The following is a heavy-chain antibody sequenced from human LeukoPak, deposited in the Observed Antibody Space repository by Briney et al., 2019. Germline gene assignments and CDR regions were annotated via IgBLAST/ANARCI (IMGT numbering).Heavy chain of an antibody. CDR2: ISGSGGST. CDR1: GFTFSSYA. Sequence: PGGSLRLSCAASGFTFSSYAMSWVRQAPGKGLEWVSAISGSGGSTYYADSVKGRFTISRDNSKNTLYLQMNSLRAEDTAVYYCAKDSSWDPSSGWEYWGQGTLVTVSS. D-gene: IGHD6-19*01. V-gene: IGHV3-23*01. J-gene: IGHJ4*02. CDR3: AKDSSWDPSSGWEY.